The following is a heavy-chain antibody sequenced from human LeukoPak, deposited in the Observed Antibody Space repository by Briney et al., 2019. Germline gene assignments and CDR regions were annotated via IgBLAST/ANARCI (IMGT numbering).Heavy chain of an antibody. J-gene: IGHJ4*02. CDR2: IYYSGST. CDR3: ARQDLVVVIASFDY. V-gene: IGHV4-39*01. Sequence: SETLSLTCTVSGGSISSSSYYWGWIRQPPGKGLEWIGSIYYSGSTYYNPSLKSRVTISVDTSKNQFSLKLSSVTAADTAVYYCARQDLVVVIASFDYWGQGTLVTVSS. CDR1: GGSISSSSYY. D-gene: IGHD2-21*01.